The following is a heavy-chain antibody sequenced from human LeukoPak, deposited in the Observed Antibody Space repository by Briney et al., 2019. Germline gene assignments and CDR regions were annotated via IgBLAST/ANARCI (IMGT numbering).Heavy chain of an antibody. V-gene: IGHV4-61*02. Sequence: PSETLSLTCTVSGYSISSGYYWTWIRQPADKGLEWIGRISTSGSTSYDPSLKSRVTISVDTSKNQFSLKLSSVTAADTAVYYCAREIESIAARPPSLDYYYYMDVWGKGTTVTVSS. CDR3: AREIESIAARPPSLDYYYYMDV. D-gene: IGHD6-6*01. J-gene: IGHJ6*03. CDR2: ISTSGST. CDR1: GYSISSGYY.